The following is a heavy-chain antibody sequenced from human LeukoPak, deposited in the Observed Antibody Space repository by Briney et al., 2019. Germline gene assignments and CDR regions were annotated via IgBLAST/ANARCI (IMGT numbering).Heavy chain of an antibody. CDR1: GGSISNDY. CDR3: ARRRGYTLDY. Sequence: PSETLSLTCTVSGGSISNDYWSWIRQPPGKGLEWIGFIYYSGRTNYKPSLESRVTISVDTSKNQFSLKLSSVTAADTAVYYCARRRGYTLDYWGQGTLATVSS. D-gene: IGHD5-12*01. J-gene: IGHJ4*02. V-gene: IGHV4-59*08. CDR2: IYYSGRT.